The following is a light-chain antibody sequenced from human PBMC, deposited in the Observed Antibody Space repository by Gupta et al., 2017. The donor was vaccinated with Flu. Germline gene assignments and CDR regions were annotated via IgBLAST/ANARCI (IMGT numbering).Light chain of an antibody. V-gene: IGLV2-23*02. CDR3: CSYVIPTSWL. CDR2: EVT. CDR1: SSDVGRYNL. J-gene: IGLJ3*02. Sequence: QSALTQPASVSGSTGQSITISCTGTSSDVGRYNLVSWYQQHPDTAPKLMIFEVTKRPSGVSKRFSGSKSGTTASLTISGLQVEDEADYYCCSYVIPTSWLVGGWTKLTVL.